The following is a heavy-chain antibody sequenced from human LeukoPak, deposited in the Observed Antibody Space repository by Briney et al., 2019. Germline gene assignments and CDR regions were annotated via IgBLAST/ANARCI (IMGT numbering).Heavy chain of an antibody. J-gene: IGHJ4*02. D-gene: IGHD6-19*01. CDR2: INHSGST. CDR1: GGSFSGYY. Sequence: SETLSLTCAVYGGSFSGYYWSWIRQPPGKGLEWIGEINHSGSTNYNPSLKSRVTISVDTTKNQFSLKLSSVTAADTAVYYCARDLGSRWSFDYWGEGTLVTVSS. V-gene: IGHV4-34*01. CDR3: ARDLGSRWSFDY.